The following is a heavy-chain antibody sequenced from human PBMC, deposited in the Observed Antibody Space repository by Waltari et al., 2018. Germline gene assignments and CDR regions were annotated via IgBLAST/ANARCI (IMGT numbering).Heavy chain of an antibody. V-gene: IGHV4-38-2*01. CDR1: GYSISSGYY. Sequence: QVQLQESGPGLVKPSETLSLTCAVSGYSISSGYYWGCIRQPPGKGLEWIGDIYHSGSTYYNPSLKSRVTISVDTSKNQFSLKLSSVTAADTAVYYCARGLVITFGGVIVKEYYFDYWGQGTLVTVSS. J-gene: IGHJ4*02. CDR3: ARGLVITFGGVIVKEYYFDY. CDR2: IYHSGST. D-gene: IGHD3-16*02.